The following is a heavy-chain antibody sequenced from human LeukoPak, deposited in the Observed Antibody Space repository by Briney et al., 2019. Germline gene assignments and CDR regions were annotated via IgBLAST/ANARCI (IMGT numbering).Heavy chain of an antibody. CDR3: ARVAAVAGTPLRWFDP. V-gene: IGHV1-69*02. D-gene: IGHD6-19*01. Sequence: ASVKVSCKASGGTFSSYTISWVRQAPGQGLEWMGRIIPILGIANYAQKFRGRVTIIADKSTSTAYMELSSLRSEDTAVYYCARVAAVAGTPLRWFDPWGQGTLVTVSS. CDR1: GGTFSSYT. CDR2: IIPILGIA. J-gene: IGHJ5*02.